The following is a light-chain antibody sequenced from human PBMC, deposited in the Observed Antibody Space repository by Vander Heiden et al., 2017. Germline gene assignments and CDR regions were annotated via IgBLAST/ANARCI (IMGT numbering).Light chain of an antibody. CDR2: VAS. J-gene: IGKJ1*01. V-gene: IGKV3-15*01. Sequence: EIVMTQSPATLSVSPGERVTLSCRASQSVSINLAWYQQKPGQAPRLLIYVASTRATGIPARFSGSGSGTEFTLTISSLQSDDSAVYYCQQYNNWPRKVGHGTKVEIK. CDR1: QSVSIN. CDR3: QQYNNWPRK.